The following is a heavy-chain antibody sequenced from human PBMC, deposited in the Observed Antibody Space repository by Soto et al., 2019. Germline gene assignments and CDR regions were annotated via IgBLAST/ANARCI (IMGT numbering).Heavy chain of an antibody. CDR3: ARWVGHFDF. CDR1: GGSISNHY. V-gene: IGHV4-59*08. D-gene: IGHD1-26*01. Sequence: SETLSLTCTVSGGSISNHYWSWIRQPPGKGLELIGYIYYSGSTNYNPSIRSRVTISVDTSKNQFSLKLSSVTAADTAVYYCARWVGHFDFWGPGTLVTVSS. J-gene: IGHJ4*02. CDR2: IYYSGST.